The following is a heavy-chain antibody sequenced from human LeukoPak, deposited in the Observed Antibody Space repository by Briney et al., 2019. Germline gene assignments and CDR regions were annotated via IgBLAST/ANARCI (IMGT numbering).Heavy chain of an antibody. CDR2: MNPNSGNT. Sequence: ASVKVSCKASGYTFTSYDINWVRQATGQGLEWMGWMNPNSGNTGYAQKFQGRVTMTRDTSTSTVYMELSSLRSEDTAVYYCARDKRSIAVAGRWFDPWGQGTLVTVSS. D-gene: IGHD6-19*01. CDR1: GYTFTSYD. V-gene: IGHV1-8*01. CDR3: ARDKRSIAVAGRWFDP. J-gene: IGHJ5*02.